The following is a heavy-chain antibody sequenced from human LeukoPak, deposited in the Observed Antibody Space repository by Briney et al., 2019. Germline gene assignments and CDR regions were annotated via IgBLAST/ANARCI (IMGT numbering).Heavy chain of an antibody. V-gene: IGHV1-2*02. CDR1: GYTFTGYY. Sequence: ASVKVSCKASGYTFTGYYMHWVRQAPGQGLEWMGWINPNSGGTNYAQKFQGRVTMTRDTPISTAYMELSSLRSEDTAVYYCARGPVVPAAHYPEDWFDPWGQGTLVTVSS. D-gene: IGHD2-2*01. CDR3: ARGPVVPAAHYPEDWFDP. J-gene: IGHJ5*02. CDR2: INPNSGGT.